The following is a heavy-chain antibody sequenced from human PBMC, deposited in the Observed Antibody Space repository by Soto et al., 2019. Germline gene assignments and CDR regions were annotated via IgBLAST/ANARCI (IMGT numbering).Heavy chain of an antibody. CDR2: MQPDGVTK. CDR1: GFSLTVYS. V-gene: IGHV3-30*09. Sequence: QVQLVESGGGVVQPGRSLRLSCRISGFSLTVYSMNWVRQAPGKGLEWVAVMQPDGVTKNYADSVQGRFVISGDNSKNTLCLEMDSLGREDNAIYYCARGLQGFDYWGQGTLVIVSS. J-gene: IGHJ4*02. CDR3: ARGLQGFDY.